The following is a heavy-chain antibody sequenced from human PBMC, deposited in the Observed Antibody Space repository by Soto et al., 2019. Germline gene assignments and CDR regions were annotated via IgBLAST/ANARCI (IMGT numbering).Heavy chain of an antibody. CDR3: ARAGSYGPYYYYGMDV. D-gene: IGHD5-18*01. J-gene: IGHJ6*02. Sequence: QVPLVESGGGLVKPGGSLRLSCAASGFTFSDYYMSWIRQAPGKGLEWVSYISSSGSTIYYADSVKGRFTISRDNPKNSLYLQMNSLRAEDTAVYYCARAGSYGPYYYYGMDVWGQGTTVTVSS. CDR2: ISSSGSTI. CDR1: GFTFSDYY. V-gene: IGHV3-11*01.